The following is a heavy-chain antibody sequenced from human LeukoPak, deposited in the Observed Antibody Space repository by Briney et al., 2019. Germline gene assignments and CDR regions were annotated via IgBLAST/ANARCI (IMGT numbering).Heavy chain of an antibody. J-gene: IGHJ4*02. V-gene: IGHV3-23*01. CDR1: GITLSNYG. Sequence: GGSLRPSCAVSGITLSNYGMSWVRQAPGKGLEWVAGLSGSGGGTNYADSVQGRFTISRDNPKNTLYLQMNSLRAEDTAVYFCAKRGVVVRVFLVGFHKEAYYFDSWGQGALLTVSS. D-gene: IGHD3-10*01. CDR3: AKRGVVVRVFLVGFHKEAYYFDS. CDR2: LSGSGGGT.